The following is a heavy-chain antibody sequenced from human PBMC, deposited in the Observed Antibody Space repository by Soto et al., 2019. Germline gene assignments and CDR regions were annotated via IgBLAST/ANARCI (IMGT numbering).Heavy chain of an antibody. Sequence: KSSETLSLTCTVCGGSISNYYCSWIRQTQGKGQEWIGYIYSSGSTNYNPSLKSRVTISVDTSKNQFSLKLSSVTAADTAVYYCARHSARVILTAYSSFDYWGQGTLVTVSS. J-gene: IGHJ4*02. CDR3: ARHSARVILTAYSSFDY. V-gene: IGHV4-59*08. CDR2: IYSSGST. D-gene: IGHD3-9*01. CDR1: GGSISNYY.